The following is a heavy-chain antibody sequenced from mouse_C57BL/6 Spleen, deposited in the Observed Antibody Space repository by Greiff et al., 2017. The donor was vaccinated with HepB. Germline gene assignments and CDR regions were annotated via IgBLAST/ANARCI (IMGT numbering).Heavy chain of an antibody. J-gene: IGHJ1*03. Sequence: DVQLQESGPGLVKPSQSLSLTCSVTGYSITSGYYWNWIRQFPGNKLEWMGYISYDGSNNYNPSLKNRISITRDTSKNQFFLKLNSVTTEDTATYYCARDQDGYYRPGYFDVWGTGTTVTVSS. CDR3: ARDQDGYYRPGYFDV. CDR2: ISYDGSN. V-gene: IGHV3-6*01. CDR1: GYSITSGYY. D-gene: IGHD2-3*01.